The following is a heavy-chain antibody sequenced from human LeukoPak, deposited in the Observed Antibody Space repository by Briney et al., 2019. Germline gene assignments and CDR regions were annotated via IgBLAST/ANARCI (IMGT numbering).Heavy chain of an antibody. CDR1: GASISSYY. Sequence: SETLSLTCTVSGASISSYYLTWIRQPPGKGLEWIGNIFHSRSTNYNPSHKSRVSISIEASKNQFSLRLSSVTATDTAVYYCAGEGDYWHRFDYWGRGTLVTVSS. V-gene: IGHV4-59*01. CDR2: IFHSRST. J-gene: IGHJ4*02. D-gene: IGHD4-17*01. CDR3: AGEGDYWHRFDY.